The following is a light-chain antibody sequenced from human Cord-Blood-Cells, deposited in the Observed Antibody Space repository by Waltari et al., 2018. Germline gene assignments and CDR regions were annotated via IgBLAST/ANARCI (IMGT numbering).Light chain of an antibody. Sequence: QSALTQPASVSGSPGQSITIPCPGTSSAVGSYNLVSSYQQHPGKAPTSMIYEGSKRPSGVSNRFSGSKSGNTASLTISGLQAEDEADYYCCSYAGSSAFYVFGTGTKVTVL. CDR3: CSYAGSSAFYV. CDR2: EGS. J-gene: IGLJ1*01. CDR1: SSAVGSYNL. V-gene: IGLV2-23*01.